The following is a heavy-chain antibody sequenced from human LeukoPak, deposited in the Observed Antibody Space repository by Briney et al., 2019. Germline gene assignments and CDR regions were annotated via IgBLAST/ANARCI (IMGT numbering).Heavy chain of an antibody. CDR3: AREGPITIFGVAQYFDY. D-gene: IGHD3-3*01. J-gene: IGHJ4*02. CDR2: ISSSGSTI. V-gene: IGHV3-48*03. Sequence: GGSLRLSCAASGFTFSTYEMNWVRQAPGKGLEWVSYISSSGSTIYYADSVKGRFTISRDNAKSSLYLQMNSLRAEDTAVYYCAREGPITIFGVAQYFDYWGQGTLVTVSS. CDR1: GFTFSTYE.